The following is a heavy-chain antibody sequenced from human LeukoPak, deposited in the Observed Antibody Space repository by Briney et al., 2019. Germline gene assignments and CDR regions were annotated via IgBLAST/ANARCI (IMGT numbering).Heavy chain of an antibody. Sequence: GGSLRLSCAASGFTFSNYGMHWARQATGKGLEWVSSVGTAGDTDYPGSVKGRFTISRENAKNSLYLQMDSLRPEDTAVYYCAREVYGGNQDAFDIWGQGTMVSVSS. CDR1: GFTFSNYG. CDR3: AREVYGGNQDAFDI. J-gene: IGHJ3*02. CDR2: VGTAGDT. V-gene: IGHV3-13*01. D-gene: IGHD4-23*01.